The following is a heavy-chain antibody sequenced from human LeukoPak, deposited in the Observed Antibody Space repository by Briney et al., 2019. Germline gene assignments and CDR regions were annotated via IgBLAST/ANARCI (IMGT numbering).Heavy chain of an antibody. Sequence: SETLSLTCTVSGYSISSGYYWGWIRQPPGKGLEWIGSIYRSGSTYYNPSLKSRVTISVDTSKNQFSLKLSSVTAAGTAVYYCAKLSSGYSYGAFDYWGQGTLVTVSS. CDR3: AKLSSGYSYGAFDY. D-gene: IGHD5-18*01. CDR2: IYRSGST. CDR1: GYSISSGYY. V-gene: IGHV4-38-2*02. J-gene: IGHJ4*02.